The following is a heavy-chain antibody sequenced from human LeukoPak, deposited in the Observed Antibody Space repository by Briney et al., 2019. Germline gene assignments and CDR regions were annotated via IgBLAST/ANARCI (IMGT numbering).Heavy chain of an antibody. CDR1: GYTFTTYA. CDR3: ARARYCSDGSCYGDH. V-gene: IGHV7-4-1*02. D-gene: IGHD2-15*01. Sequence: ASVKVSCKASGYTFTTYAMSWVRQAPGQGLEWMGWINTNTGNPTYAQDFTGRFVFSLDTSVSTAYPQISSLKAEDSALYYCARARYCSDGSCYGDHWGQGTLVTVSS. CDR2: INTNTGNP. J-gene: IGHJ4*02.